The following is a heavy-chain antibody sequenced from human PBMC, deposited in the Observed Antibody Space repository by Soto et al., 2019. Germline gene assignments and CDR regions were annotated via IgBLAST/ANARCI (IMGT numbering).Heavy chain of an antibody. CDR3: AKDRRPYSSSSPFDY. CDR1: GGSVSSVGYY. J-gene: IGHJ4*02. D-gene: IGHD6-6*01. V-gene: IGHV4-31*03. CDR2: ITYSGNT. Sequence: SETLSLTCTVSGGSVSSVGYYWSWIRQHPGKGLEWIGYITYSGNTYYNPSLESRVTMSADTSKNQFSLKLSSVTAADTAVYYCAKDRRPYSSSSPFDYWGQGTLVTVSS.